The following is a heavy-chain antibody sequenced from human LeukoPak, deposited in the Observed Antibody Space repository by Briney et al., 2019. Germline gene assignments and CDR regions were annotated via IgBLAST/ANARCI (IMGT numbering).Heavy chain of an antibody. D-gene: IGHD2-15*01. V-gene: IGHV1-69*13. CDR2: IIPIFGTA. J-gene: IGHJ3*02. CDR3: ARDVPPMGYCSGGSCLDAFDI. CDR1: GGTFSSYA. Sequence: ASVKVSCKASGGTFSSYAISWVRQAPGQGLEWMGGIIPIFGTANYAQKFQGRVTITADESTSTAYMELSSLRSEDTAVYYCARDVPPMGYCSGGSCLDAFDIWGQGTMVTVSS.